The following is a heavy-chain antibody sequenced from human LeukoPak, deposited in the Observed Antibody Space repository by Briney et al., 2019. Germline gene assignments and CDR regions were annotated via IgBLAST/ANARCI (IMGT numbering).Heavy chain of an antibody. CDR3: AASSGEGYMDV. V-gene: IGHV4-31*11. CDR2: IYYSGST. J-gene: IGHJ6*03. CDR1: GGSFSSAGYY. D-gene: IGHD3-22*01. Sequence: SETLSLTCAVYGGSFSSAGYYWSWIRQHPGKGLEWIGYIYYSGSTYYTPSLKSRVTISVDTSKNQFSVKLSSVTAADTAVYYCAASSGEGYMDVWGKGTTVTVSS.